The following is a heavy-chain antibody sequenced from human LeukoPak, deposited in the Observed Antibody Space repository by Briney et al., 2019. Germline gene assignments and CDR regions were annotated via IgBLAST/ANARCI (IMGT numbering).Heavy chain of an antibody. Sequence: SSETLSLTCTVSGGSVSSGSYHWSWIRQPPGKGLEWIGYIYYSGSTNYNPSLKSRVTISVDTSKNQFSLKLSSVTAADTAVYYCARVISNVDAFDIWGQGTMVTVSS. V-gene: IGHV4-61*01. CDR2: IYYSGST. D-gene: IGHD3-3*02. J-gene: IGHJ3*02. CDR3: ARVISNVDAFDI. CDR1: GGSVSSGSYH.